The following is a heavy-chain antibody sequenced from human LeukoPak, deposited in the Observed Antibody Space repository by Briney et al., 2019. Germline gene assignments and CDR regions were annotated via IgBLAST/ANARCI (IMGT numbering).Heavy chain of an antibody. CDR1: GGTFNTYG. V-gene: IGHV1-69*04. J-gene: IGHJ5*02. Sequence: SVKVSCKASGGTFNTYGIGWVRQAPGQWLEWMGRIIPTLGITNYAQNFQGRVSITADTSTGTVYLDLSTLKSEDAALYYCAYCNTTNCYLTSWGQGTLVTVSS. D-gene: IGHD2-2*01. CDR2: IIPTLGIT. CDR3: AYCNTTNCYLTS.